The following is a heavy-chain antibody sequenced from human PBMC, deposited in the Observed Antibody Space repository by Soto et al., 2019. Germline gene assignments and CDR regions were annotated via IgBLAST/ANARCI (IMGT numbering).Heavy chain of an antibody. Sequence: QVQLVESGGGVVQPGRSLRLSCAASGFTFSSYGMHWVRQAPGKGLEWVAVISYDGSNKYYADSVKGRFTISRDNSKKTLYLQMNSLRAEDTAVYYCAKETRLGRFAAYYYGMDVWGQGTTVTVSS. CDR2: ISYDGSNK. J-gene: IGHJ6*02. CDR3: AKETRLGRFAAYYYGMDV. CDR1: GFTFSSYG. D-gene: IGHD1-26*01. V-gene: IGHV3-30*18.